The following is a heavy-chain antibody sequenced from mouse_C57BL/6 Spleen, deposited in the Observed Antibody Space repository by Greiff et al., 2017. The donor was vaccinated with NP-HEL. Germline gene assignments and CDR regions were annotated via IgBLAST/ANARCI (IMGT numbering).Heavy chain of an antibody. CDR2: INYDGSST. CDR3: AREWLRRRGYAMDY. V-gene: IGHV5-16*01. D-gene: IGHD2-2*01. J-gene: IGHJ4*01. Sequence: EVHLVESEGGLVQPGSSMKLSCTASGFTFSDYYMAWVRQVPEKGLEWVANINYDGSSTYYLDSLKSRFIISRDNAKNILYLQMSSLKSEDTATYYCAREWLRRRGYAMDYWGQGTSVTVSS. CDR1: GFTFSDYY.